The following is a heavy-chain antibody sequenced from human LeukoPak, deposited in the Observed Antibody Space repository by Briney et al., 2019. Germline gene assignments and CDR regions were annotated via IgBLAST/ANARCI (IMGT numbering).Heavy chain of an antibody. J-gene: IGHJ4*02. V-gene: IGHV3-21*01. CDR1: GFTFSSHS. CDR3: ARDVRPAAGIDY. CDR2: ISSGGSYI. D-gene: IGHD6-13*01. Sequence: PGGSLRLSCAASGFTFSSHSMNWVRQAPGKGLEWVSSISSGGSYIKYADSVKGRFTISRDNAKNSLYLQMNSLRVEDTAVYFCARDVRPAAGIDYWGQGTLVTVSS.